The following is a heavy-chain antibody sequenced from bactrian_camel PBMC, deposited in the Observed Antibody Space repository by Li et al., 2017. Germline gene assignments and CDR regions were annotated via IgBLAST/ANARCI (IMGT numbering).Heavy chain of an antibody. CDR2: IATGSGNT. Sequence: HVQLVESGGGSVQAGGSLRLSCAASGYTYNSNCMAWFRQAPGKEREGVARIATGSGNTYYADSVKGRFTISQDNAKNTVYLQMNSLKPEDTAMYYCAAELSCTFPPSRSQDDYDNWGQGTQVTVS. V-gene: IGHV3S1*01. CDR3: AAELSCTFPPSRSQDDYDN. J-gene: IGHJ4*01. D-gene: IGHD7*01. CDR1: GYTYNSNC.